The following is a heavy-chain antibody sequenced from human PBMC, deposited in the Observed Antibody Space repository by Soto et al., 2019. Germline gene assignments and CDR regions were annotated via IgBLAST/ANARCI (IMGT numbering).Heavy chain of an antibody. Sequence: ASVKVSCKASGYTFTGYYMHWVRQAPGQGLEWMGWINPNSGGTNYAQKFQGRVTMTRDTSISTAYMELSRLRSDDTAVYYCARDLVGGSGNYSLHYYYYGMDVWGQGTTVTVSS. CDR1: GYTFTGYY. CDR3: ARDLVGGSGNYSLHYYYYGMDV. CDR2: INPNSGGT. J-gene: IGHJ6*02. D-gene: IGHD3-3*01. V-gene: IGHV1-2*02.